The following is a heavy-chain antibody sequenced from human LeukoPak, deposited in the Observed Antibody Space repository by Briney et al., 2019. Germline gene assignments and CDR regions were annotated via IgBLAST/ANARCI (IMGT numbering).Heavy chain of an antibody. CDR1: GFTFSNYW. V-gene: IGHV3-74*01. CDR2: ISTDGSNT. CDR3: ARVSGYELDFDY. J-gene: IGHJ4*02. D-gene: IGHD5-12*01. Sequence: AGGSLRLSCAASGFTFSNYWMHWVRQAPGKGLVWVSRISTDGSNTNYADSVKGRFTISRDNAKNTLYLQMSSLRAEDTAVYYCARVSGYELDFDYWGQGTLVTVSS.